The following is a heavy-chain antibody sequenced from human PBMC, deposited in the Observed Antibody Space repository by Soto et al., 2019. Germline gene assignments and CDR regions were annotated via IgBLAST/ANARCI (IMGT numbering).Heavy chain of an antibody. CDR1: GYTFTGYY. D-gene: IGHD3-9*01. Sequence: QVQLVQSGAEVKKPGASVKVSCKASGYTFTGYYMHWVRQAPGQGLEWMGWINPNSGGTNYAQKFQGWVTMTRDTSISTAYMELSRLRSDDTAVYYCARDEGLNYDILTGYPRDAFDIWGQGTMVTVSS. CDR3: ARDEGLNYDILTGYPRDAFDI. V-gene: IGHV1-2*04. CDR2: INPNSGGT. J-gene: IGHJ3*02.